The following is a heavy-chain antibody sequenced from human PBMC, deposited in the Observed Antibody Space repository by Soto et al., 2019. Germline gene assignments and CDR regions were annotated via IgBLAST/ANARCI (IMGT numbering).Heavy chain of an antibody. Sequence: GGSVRLSCAASGFTSWDYDMSWIRQAPGKVLEWVSYISRSGNTMYYGDYVKGRFTISRDNAENSVFLQMISLRAEDTAVYYCVREGRSSTSCNTGCAFDIWGQGTMVTVSS. CDR2: ISRSGNTM. CDR3: VREGRSSTSCNTGCAFDI. J-gene: IGHJ3*02. CDR1: GFTSWDYD. V-gene: IGHV3-11*01. D-gene: IGHD2-2*02.